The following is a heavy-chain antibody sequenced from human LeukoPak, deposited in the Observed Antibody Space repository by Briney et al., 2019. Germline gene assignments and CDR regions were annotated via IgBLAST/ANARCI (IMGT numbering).Heavy chain of an antibody. CDR1: GFTFSNYW. CDR3: ARDPDICSGGSSYSHFDY. V-gene: IGHV3-74*01. D-gene: IGHD2-15*01. CDR2: IKSDGSST. J-gene: IGHJ4*02. Sequence: PGGSQSLFCAASGFTFSNYWVHWVRRAPGKGLVWVSRIKSDGSSTSYADFVKGRFTISRDNAKNTLYLQMNSLRAEDTAVYYCARDPDICSGGSSYSHFDYWGEGWLVTVSS.